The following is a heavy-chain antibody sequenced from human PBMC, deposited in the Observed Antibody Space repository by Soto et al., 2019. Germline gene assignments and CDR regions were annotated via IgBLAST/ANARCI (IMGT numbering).Heavy chain of an antibody. CDR2: IYSGGST. Sequence: PGGSLRLSCAASGFTVSSNYMSWVRQAPGKGLEWVSVIYSGGSTYYADSVKGRFTISRDNSKNTLYLQMNSLRAEDTAVYYCARMRVMPDPAFDIWGQGTMVTVSS. CDR1: GFTVSSNY. V-gene: IGHV3-53*01. CDR3: ARMRVMPDPAFDI. D-gene: IGHD2-2*01. J-gene: IGHJ3*02.